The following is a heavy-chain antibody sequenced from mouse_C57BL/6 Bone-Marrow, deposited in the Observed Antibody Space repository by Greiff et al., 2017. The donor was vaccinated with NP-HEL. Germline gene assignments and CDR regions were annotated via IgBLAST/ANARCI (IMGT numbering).Heavy chain of an antibody. J-gene: IGHJ3*01. V-gene: IGHV1-81*01. D-gene: IGHD3-2*02. CDR2: IYPRSGNT. Sequence: QVQLKESGAELARPGASVKLSCKASGYTFTSYGISWVKQRTGQGLEWIGEIYPRSGNTYYNEKFKGKATLTADKSSSTAYMELRSLTSEDSAVYFCARGKTAQAAWFAYWGQGTLVTVSA. CDR3: ARGKTAQAAWFAY. CDR1: GYTFTSYG.